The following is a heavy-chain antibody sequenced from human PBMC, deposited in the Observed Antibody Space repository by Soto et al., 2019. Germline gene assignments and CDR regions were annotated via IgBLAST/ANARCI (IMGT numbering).Heavy chain of an antibody. V-gene: IGHV4-31*02. CDR3: ARAPHQHLYSGYERFDY. CDR1: GGSISSGGYY. J-gene: IGHJ4*02. CDR2: IYYSGST. Sequence: SETLSLTCTVSGGSISSGGYYWSWIRQHPGKGLEWIGYIYYSGSTYYNPSLKSRVTISVDTSKNQFSLKLSSVTAADTAVYYCARAPHQHLYSGYERFDYWGQGTLVTVSS. D-gene: IGHD5-12*01.